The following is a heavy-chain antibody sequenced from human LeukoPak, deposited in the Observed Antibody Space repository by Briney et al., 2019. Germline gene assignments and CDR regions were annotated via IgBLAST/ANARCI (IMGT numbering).Heavy chain of an antibody. D-gene: IGHD4-17*01. CDR2: ISSTSSYV. J-gene: IGHJ4*02. CDR3: ARSNGDYAFDY. CDR1: GFTFNSYS. Sequence: GGSLRLSCAASGFTFNSYSMNWVRQAPGKGLEWVSSISSTSSYVNYADSVKGRFTISRDNAKNSLYLQMNSLRAEDTAVYYCARSNGDYAFDYWGQGTLVTVSS. V-gene: IGHV3-21*01.